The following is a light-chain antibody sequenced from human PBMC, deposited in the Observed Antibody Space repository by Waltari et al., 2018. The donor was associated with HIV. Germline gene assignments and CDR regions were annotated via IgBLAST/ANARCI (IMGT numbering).Light chain of an antibody. J-gene: IGKJ4*01. V-gene: IGKV4-1*01. CDR3: QQYYSTLLLT. CDR2: WAA. Sequence: DIVMTQSPDSLAVSLGEGATINCKSSQSVLYSSNNKNYLAWYQQKPGQPPKLLIYWAATRESGVPDRFSGSGSGTDFTLAISSLQAEDVAVYYCQQYYSTLLLTFGGGTKVEIK. CDR1: QSVLYSSNNKNY.